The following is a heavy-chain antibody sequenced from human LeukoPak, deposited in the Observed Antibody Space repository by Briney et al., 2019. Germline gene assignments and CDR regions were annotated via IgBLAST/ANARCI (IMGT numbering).Heavy chain of an antibody. Sequence: ASAKVSCKASGYTLTSYVISWVRQATGQGLEWIGWISAYNGKSNYAQQLQGRVPMPTDTSTSTAYMELRSLRSDDTAVYYCARSLLNALRFLGWLNYMDVWGKGTTVTVSS. J-gene: IGHJ6*03. V-gene: IGHV1-18*01. CDR1: GYTLTSYV. CDR2: ISAYNGKS. D-gene: IGHD3-3*01. CDR3: ARSLLNALRFLGWLNYMDV.